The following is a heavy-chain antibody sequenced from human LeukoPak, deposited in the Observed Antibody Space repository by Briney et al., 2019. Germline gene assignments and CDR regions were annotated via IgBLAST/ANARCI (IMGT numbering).Heavy chain of an antibody. CDR3: AREAEGGYFDY. CDR1: GYTFTGYN. D-gene: IGHD3-16*01. CDR2: MNPNSGDT. J-gene: IGHJ4*02. Sequence: ASVKVSCKASGYTFTGYNIHWVRQAPGQGLEWMGWMNPNSGDTNYAQNFQGRVTMTRDTSISTAYMELRRLRSDDPAVYYCAREAEGGYFDYWGQGTLVTVSS. V-gene: IGHV1-2*02.